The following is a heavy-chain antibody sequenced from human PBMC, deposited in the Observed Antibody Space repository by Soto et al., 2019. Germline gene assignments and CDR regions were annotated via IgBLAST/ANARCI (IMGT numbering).Heavy chain of an antibody. CDR1: GFTLSSYA. V-gene: IGHV3-30-3*01. D-gene: IGHD6-13*01. CDR2: ISSDGTIK. CDR3: ARSGNAGTGSKWFDP. Sequence: QVQLVESGGGVVQPGRSLRLSCAASGFTLSSYAMHWVRQAPDKGLEWVAIISSDGTIKYYTDSVKGRFTISRDPSNNTLFLQMNSLRADDTAIYYCARSGNAGTGSKWFDPWGQGTLVTVSS. J-gene: IGHJ5*02.